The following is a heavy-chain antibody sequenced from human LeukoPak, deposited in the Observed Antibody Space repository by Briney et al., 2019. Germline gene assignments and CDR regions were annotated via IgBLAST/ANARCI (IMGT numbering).Heavy chain of an antibody. Sequence: ASVKVSCKASGYTFTGYYMHWVRQAPGQGLEWMGWINPNSGGTNYAQKFQGRITMTRDTSISTAYMELSRLRSDDTAVYYCARGLEYSSSSGLGGGYWGQGTLVTVSS. CDR3: ARGLEYSSSSGLGGGY. V-gene: IGHV1-2*02. CDR1: GYTFTGYY. CDR2: INPNSGGT. J-gene: IGHJ4*02. D-gene: IGHD6-6*01.